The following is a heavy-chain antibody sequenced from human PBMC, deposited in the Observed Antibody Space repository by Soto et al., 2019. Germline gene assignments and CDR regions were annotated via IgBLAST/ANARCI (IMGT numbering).Heavy chain of an antibody. V-gene: IGHV3-21*01. CDR3: ARSYTCYYDCSGFQDDL. CDR1: GFTFGGYG. D-gene: IGHD3-22*01. CDR2: ISSSSSYI. Sequence: EVQLVESGGGLVKPGGSLRLSCAASGFTFGGYGMNWVRQAPGKGLEWVSSISSSSSYIYYADSVKGRFTISRENAKNPLDLQMNSLGEEETAVYYCARSYTCYYDCSGFQDDLWGQGTL. J-gene: IGHJ4*02.